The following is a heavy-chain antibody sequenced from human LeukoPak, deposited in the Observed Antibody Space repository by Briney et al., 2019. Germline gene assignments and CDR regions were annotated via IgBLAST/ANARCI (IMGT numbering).Heavy chain of an antibody. CDR2: ISGSGGST. CDR3: AKAYGDSYDELPNDY. J-gene: IGHJ4*02. Sequence: GGSLRLSCAASGFTFSSYAMSWVRQAPGKGLEWVSAISGSGGSTCYADSVKGRFTISRDNSKNTLYLQMNSLRAEDTAVYYCAKAYGDSYDELPNDYWGQGTLVTVSS. CDR1: GFTFSSYA. D-gene: IGHD4-17*01. V-gene: IGHV3-23*01.